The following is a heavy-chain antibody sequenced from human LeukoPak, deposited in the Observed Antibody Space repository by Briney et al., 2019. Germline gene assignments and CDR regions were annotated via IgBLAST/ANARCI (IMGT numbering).Heavy chain of an antibody. V-gene: IGHV4-31*03. CDR3: ARGGLTRQSDAFPI. CDR1: GGSISSGNFF. D-gene: IGHD4/OR15-4a*01. Sequence: PSETLSLTCTVSGGSISSGNFFWSWLRQRPGKGLEWSGYISYSGSTYYNPSLKSRVTISVDTSKNQLSLKLSSVTAADTAVYYCARGGLTRQSDAFPIWGQGTMVTVSS. J-gene: IGHJ3*02. CDR2: ISYSGST.